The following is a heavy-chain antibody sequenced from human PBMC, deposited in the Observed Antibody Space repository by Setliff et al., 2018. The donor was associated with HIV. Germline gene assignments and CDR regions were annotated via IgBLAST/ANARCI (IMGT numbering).Heavy chain of an antibody. CDR1: GGSIRSSSYY. V-gene: IGHV4-39*01. CDR2: IYYRGNT. CDR3: ARWHPPYGFWEEDY. Sequence: SETLSLTCTVSGGSIRSSSYYWGWIRQPPGKGLEWIGSIYYRGNTYYNPSLKSRVTISVDTSKNQFSLKLTSVTAADTAVYYCARWHPPYGFWEEDYWGQGILVTVSS. D-gene: IGHD3-10*01. J-gene: IGHJ4*02.